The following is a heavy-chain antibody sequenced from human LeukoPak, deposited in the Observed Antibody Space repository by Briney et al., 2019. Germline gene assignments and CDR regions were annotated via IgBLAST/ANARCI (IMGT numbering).Heavy chain of an antibody. J-gene: IGHJ4*02. Sequence: SETLSLTCTVSGGSISSYYWSWIRQPPGKGLEWIGYISYSGSTNYNPSLKSRVTISVDTSKNQFSLKLSPVTAADTAVYYCARATSGYSFDDYWGQGTLVTVSS. D-gene: IGHD3-22*01. V-gene: IGHV4-59*08. CDR2: ISYSGST. CDR1: GGSISSYY. CDR3: ARATSGYSFDDY.